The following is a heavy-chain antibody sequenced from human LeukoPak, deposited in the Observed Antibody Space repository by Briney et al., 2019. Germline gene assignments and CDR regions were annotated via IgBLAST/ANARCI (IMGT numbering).Heavy chain of an antibody. D-gene: IGHD3-10*01. CDR1: GFTFSSYW. V-gene: IGHV3-74*01. Sequence: GGSLRLSCAASGFTFSSYWMHWVRQAPGKGLVWVSRINSDGSSTSYADSVKGRFTISRDNAKNSLYLQMNSLRAEDTAVYYCARGSLWFGEFPFDYWGQGTLVTVSS. J-gene: IGHJ4*02. CDR2: INSDGSST. CDR3: ARGSLWFGEFPFDY.